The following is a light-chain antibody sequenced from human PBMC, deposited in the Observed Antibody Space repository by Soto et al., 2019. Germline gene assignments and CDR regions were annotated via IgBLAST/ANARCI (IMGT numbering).Light chain of an antibody. Sequence: EIVLTQSPATLSLSPGERATLSYRASQSVSSYLAWHQQKPGQAPRLLIYDASNRATGIPARFSGSGSGTDFTLTISSLEPEDFAVYYCQQRSNWPYTFGQGTKLEIK. V-gene: IGKV3-11*01. CDR1: QSVSSY. CDR3: QQRSNWPYT. J-gene: IGKJ2*01. CDR2: DAS.